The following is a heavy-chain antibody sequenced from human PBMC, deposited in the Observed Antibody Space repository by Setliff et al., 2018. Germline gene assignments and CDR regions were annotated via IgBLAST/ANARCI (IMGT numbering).Heavy chain of an antibody. CDR3: ARLGRERSTFAWLDA. J-gene: IGHJ5*02. Sequence: PGESLKISCQASGYNFANHWIAWVRLMPGKGLEYMGRIDPGDSYADYSPSFEGLVTISADKSRTTGYLQWTSLQASDTALYLCARLGRERSTFAWLDAWGQGTQVTVSS. CDR2: IDPGDSYA. CDR1: GYNFANHW. D-gene: IGHD1-1*01. V-gene: IGHV5-10-1*01.